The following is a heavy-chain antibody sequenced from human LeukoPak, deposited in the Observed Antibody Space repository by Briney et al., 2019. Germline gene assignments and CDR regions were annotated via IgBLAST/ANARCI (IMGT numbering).Heavy chain of an antibody. V-gene: IGHV3-15*07. CDR2: IKSKIDGGTT. CDR1: GFTVANAW. CDR3: TTDRQGTGTTAY. D-gene: IGHD1-7*01. Sequence: GGSLRLSCAASGFTVANAWMNWVRQTPGKGLQWVGRIKSKIDGGTTDYAAPVKGKFTILRDDSKITLYLQMNSLKTEDTAIYYCTTDRQGTGTTAYWGQGTLVTVSS. J-gene: IGHJ4*02.